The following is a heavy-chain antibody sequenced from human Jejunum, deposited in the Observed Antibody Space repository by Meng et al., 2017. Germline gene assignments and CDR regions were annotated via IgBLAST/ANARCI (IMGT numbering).Heavy chain of an antibody. V-gene: IGHV3-11*01. J-gene: IGHJ4*02. CDR3: ARPSYFDP. CDR2: ISTTGKVI. Sequence: QVELVESGGGLVKPGGSLRLSCAASGFTFSDFYMSWIRQAPGKGLEWVSFISTTGKVIYYADSVKGRFTVSRDNAKNSLFLQMDSLRAEYTAVYYCARPSYFDPWGQGTLVTVSS. CDR1: GFTFSDFY.